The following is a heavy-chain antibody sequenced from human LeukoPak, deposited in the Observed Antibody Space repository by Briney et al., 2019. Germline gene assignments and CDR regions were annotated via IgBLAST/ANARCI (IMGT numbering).Heavy chain of an antibody. Sequence: ASVKVSCKASGYTFTNYGISWVRQATGQGLEWMGWMNPNSGNTGYAQKFQGRVTMTRNTSISTAYMELSSLRSEDTAVYYCARKITMVRDLNWFDPWGQGTLVTVSS. V-gene: IGHV1-8*02. CDR3: ARKITMVRDLNWFDP. D-gene: IGHD3-10*01. CDR2: MNPNSGNT. CDR1: GYTFTNYG. J-gene: IGHJ5*02.